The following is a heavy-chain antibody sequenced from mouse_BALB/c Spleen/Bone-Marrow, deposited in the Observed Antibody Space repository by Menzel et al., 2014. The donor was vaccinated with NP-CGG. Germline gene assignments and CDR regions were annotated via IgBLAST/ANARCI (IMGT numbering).Heavy chain of an antibody. Sequence: ESGPGLVKPSQSLSLTCTVTGYSITSDYAWNWIRQFPGNKLEWMGYISYSANTNYNPSLKSRISITRDTSKNQFFLQSNSVTAEDTATYYCTRGTTAGFAYWGLGTLVTVSA. CDR1: GYSITSDYA. V-gene: IGHV3-2*02. D-gene: IGHD1-2*01. CDR3: TRGTTAGFAY. J-gene: IGHJ3*01. CDR2: ISYSANT.